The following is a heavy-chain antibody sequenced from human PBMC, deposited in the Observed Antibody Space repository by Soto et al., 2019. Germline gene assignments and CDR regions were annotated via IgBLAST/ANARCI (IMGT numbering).Heavy chain of an antibody. V-gene: IGHV4-59*08. D-gene: IGHD1-26*01. CDR3: ARSSGSYSSWFDP. Sequence: SETLSLTCTVSGGSIRSYYWSWIRQPPGKGLEWIGYIYYRGSTNYNPSLKSRVTISVDTSKNQFSLKLSSVTAADTAVYYCARSSGSYSSWFDPWGQGTLVTVS. J-gene: IGHJ5*02. CDR2: IYYRGST. CDR1: GGSIRSYY.